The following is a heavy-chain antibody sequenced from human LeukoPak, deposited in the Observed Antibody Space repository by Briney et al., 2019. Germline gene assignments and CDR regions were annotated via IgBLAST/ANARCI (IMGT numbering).Heavy chain of an antibody. CDR1: GGSISSGSYY. V-gene: IGHV4-61*02. CDR2: IYTSGST. D-gene: IGHD7-27*01. J-gene: IGHJ2*01. CDR3: ARLKTGEDWYFDL. Sequence: SETLSLTCTVSGGSISSGSYYWSWIRQPAGKGLEWIGRIYTSGSTNYNPSLKSRVTISVDTSKNQFSLKLSSVTAADTAVYYCARLKTGEDWYFDLWGRGTLVTVSS.